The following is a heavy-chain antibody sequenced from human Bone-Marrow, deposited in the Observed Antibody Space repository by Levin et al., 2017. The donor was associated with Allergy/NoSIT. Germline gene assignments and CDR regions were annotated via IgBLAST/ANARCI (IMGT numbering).Heavy chain of an antibody. CDR3: ARDAERYYGSGSSYYYYYGMDV. J-gene: IGHJ6*02. D-gene: IGHD3-10*01. CDR2: IYYSGST. CDR1: GGSISSGGYY. V-gene: IGHV4-31*03. Sequence: SQTLSLPCTVSGGSISSGGYYWSWIRQHPGKGLEWIGYIYYSGSTYYNPSLKSRVTISVDTSKNQFSLKLSSVTAADTAVYYCARDAERYYGSGSSYYYYYGMDVWGQGTTVTVSS.